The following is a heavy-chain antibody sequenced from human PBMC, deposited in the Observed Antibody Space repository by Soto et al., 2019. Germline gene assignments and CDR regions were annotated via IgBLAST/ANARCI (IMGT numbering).Heavy chain of an antibody. CDR3: ARQGFGVLHGLVDV. V-gene: IGHV4-39*07. CDR2: ISYSGST. D-gene: IGHD3-10*01. J-gene: IGHJ6*02. CDR1: GGSISSDSYY. Sequence: SETLSLTCTVSGGSISSDSYYWGWIRQSPEKGLEWIASISYSGSTYYNPSLKGRVSISVDTSKNQFSLTLTSVTAADTAVYYCARQGFGVLHGLVDVWGQGTTVTVSS.